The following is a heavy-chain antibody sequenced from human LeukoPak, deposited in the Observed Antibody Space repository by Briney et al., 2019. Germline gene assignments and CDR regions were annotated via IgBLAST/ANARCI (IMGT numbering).Heavy chain of an antibody. CDR1: GFAFSSNW. J-gene: IGHJ4*02. CDR3: ATSLGPLAEY. V-gene: IGHV3-74*01. CDR2: INSGGSGT. Sequence: PGGSLRLSCADSGFAFSSNWMHWVRQTPGKGLVWVSRINSGGSGTSYADSVEGRFTISRDNAKNTLYLQMNSLKGEDTAVYYCATSLGPLAEYWGQGTLVTVSS. D-gene: IGHD7-27*01.